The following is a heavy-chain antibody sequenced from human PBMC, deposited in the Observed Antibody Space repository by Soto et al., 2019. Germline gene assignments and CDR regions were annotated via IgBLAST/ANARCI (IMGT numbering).Heavy chain of an antibody. CDR1: SGETRRYY. CDR2: IYYSGST. J-gene: IGHJ5*02. V-gene: IGHV4-59*01. CDR3: ARVGVQRNLFDP. Sequence: KWTSWSGETRRYYRSSSREPPKKGLEWIGYIYYSGSTNYNPSLKSRVTISVDTSKNQFSLKLSSVTAADTAVYHCARVGVQRNLFDP.